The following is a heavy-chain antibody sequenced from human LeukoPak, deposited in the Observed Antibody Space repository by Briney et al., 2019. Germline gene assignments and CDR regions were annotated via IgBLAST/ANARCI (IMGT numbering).Heavy chain of an antibody. J-gene: IGHJ6*03. CDR1: GYTFTSYY. CDR2: TTPSGGST. D-gene: IGHD3-10*01. CDR3: ARARGYYDGSGSPGEYMDV. Sequence: ASVKASWKASGYTFTSYYMHWGRQDPGQGLKWMGITTPSGGSTSYAQKFQGRVTMTRDTSTSTVYMELSSLRSEDTAVYYCARARGYYDGSGSPGEYMDVWGKGTTVTVSS. V-gene: IGHV1-46*01.